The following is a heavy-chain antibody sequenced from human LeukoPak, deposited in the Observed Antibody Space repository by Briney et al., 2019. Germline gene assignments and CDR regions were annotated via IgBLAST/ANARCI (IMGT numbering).Heavy chain of an antibody. CDR2: IYYSGST. D-gene: IGHD4-17*01. Sequence: SETLSLTCTVSGGSISSYYWSWIRQPPGKGLEWIGYIYYSGSTNYNPSLKSRVTISVDTSKNQFSLKLSSVTAADTAVYYCARAGYGDYVDHWRQGTLVTVSS. CDR3: ARAGYGDYVDH. CDR1: GGSISSYY. V-gene: IGHV4-59*01. J-gene: IGHJ4*02.